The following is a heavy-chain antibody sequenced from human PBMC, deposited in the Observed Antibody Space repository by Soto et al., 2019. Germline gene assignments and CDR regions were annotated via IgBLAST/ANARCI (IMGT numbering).Heavy chain of an antibody. D-gene: IGHD3-16*02. J-gene: IGHJ4*02. V-gene: IGHV1-2*04. CDR2: INPNSGGT. Sequence: GASVKVSCKASGYTFTGCYMHWVRQAPGQGLEWMGWINPNSGGTNYAQKFQGWVTMTRDTSISTAYMELSRLRSDDTAVYYCARAEYDYIWGSYRLWAHSKNPGHFDYWGQGTLVTVSS. CDR3: ARAEYDYIWGSYRLWAHSKNPGHFDY. CDR1: GYTFTGCY.